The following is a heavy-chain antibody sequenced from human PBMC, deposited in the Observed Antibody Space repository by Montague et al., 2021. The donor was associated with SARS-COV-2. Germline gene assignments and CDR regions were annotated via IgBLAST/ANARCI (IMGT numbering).Heavy chain of an antibody. CDR1: GDSISRSTYF. D-gene: IGHD5/OR15-5a*01. V-gene: IGHV4-39*01. Sequence: SETLSLTCTVSGDSISRSTYFWVWIRQPPGKGLEWIGSIYYTGSTYYNPSLKSPVTISVDTSKNQFSLKLISVTATDTAVYYCAGLTRGTVSTMSNGFDPWGLGTLVTVSS. CDR2: IYYTGST. J-gene: IGHJ5*02. CDR3: AGLTRGTVSTMSNGFDP.